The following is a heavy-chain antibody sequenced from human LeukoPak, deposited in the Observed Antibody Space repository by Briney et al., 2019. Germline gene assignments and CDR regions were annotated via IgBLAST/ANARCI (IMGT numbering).Heavy chain of an antibody. V-gene: IGHV3-23*01. CDR1: GFTFTNYA. CDR3: AKGRGSYLFDH. D-gene: IGHD1-26*01. Sequence: GGSLILSCAASGFTFTNYAMTWVRQASGKGLEWVSAISGSGISTKYADSVTGRFTISRDNSKDTLYLQLSSLRAEDTAIYYCAKGRGSYLFDHWGQGTLVTVSS. J-gene: IGHJ4*02. CDR2: ISGSGIST.